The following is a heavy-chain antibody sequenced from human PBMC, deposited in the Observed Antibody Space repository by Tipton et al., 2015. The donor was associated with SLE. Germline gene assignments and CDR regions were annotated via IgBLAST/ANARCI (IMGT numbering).Heavy chain of an antibody. D-gene: IGHD5-12*01. Sequence: GSLRLSCAASGFTFSTYGMRWVRQSPGKGLAWVSSISGTDGSTYYADSVKGRFTISRDNSKNSLYLQMNSLRAEDTAVYYCARDSGYENYWGQGTLVTVSS. J-gene: IGHJ4*02. CDR2: ISGTDGST. CDR1: GFTFSTYG. V-gene: IGHV3-23*01. CDR3: ARDSGYENY.